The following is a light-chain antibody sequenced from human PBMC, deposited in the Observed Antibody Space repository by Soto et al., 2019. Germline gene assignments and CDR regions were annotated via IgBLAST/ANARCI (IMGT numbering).Light chain of an antibody. V-gene: IGKV1-6*01. CDR3: LQDYNYPQT. Sequence: IQMTQSPSSLSASVGERVTITCRASQLIRSDLGWYQQKPGEVPRLLIYSASTLQSGVPSRFSGSASGTDFTLTISSLQPEDSATYYCLQDYNYPQTIRQGNKVNIK. J-gene: IGKJ1*01. CDR1: QLIRSD. CDR2: SAS.